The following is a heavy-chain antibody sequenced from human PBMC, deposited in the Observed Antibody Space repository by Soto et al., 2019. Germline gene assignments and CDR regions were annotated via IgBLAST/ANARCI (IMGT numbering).Heavy chain of an antibody. CDR3: ARELSGDYGALDT. CDR2: IWYDGSNK. J-gene: IGHJ3*02. Sequence: QVQLVESGGGVVQPGRSLRLSCAASGFTFSSYGMHWARQGPGKGLEWVAVIWYDGSNKVYADSVKGRFTISKDNSKNTFYLQMNSLTAEDTAVYYCARELSGDYGALDTWGQGTMVTVSS. D-gene: IGHD4-17*01. CDR1: GFTFSSYG. V-gene: IGHV3-33*01.